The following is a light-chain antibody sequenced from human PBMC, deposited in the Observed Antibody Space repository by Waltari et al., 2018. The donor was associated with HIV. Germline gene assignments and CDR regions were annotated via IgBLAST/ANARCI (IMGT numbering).Light chain of an antibody. CDR1: SSNIGSNT. V-gene: IGLV1-44*01. Sequence: QSVLTQPPSESGTPGQRVTISCSGSSSNIGSNTVHWYQQLPGPAPKPLIYSNNQRPSGVPDRFSGSKSGTSASLAISGLQSEDEADYYCAAWDDSLNGVVFGGGTKLTVL. J-gene: IGLJ2*01. CDR3: AAWDDSLNGVV. CDR2: SNN.